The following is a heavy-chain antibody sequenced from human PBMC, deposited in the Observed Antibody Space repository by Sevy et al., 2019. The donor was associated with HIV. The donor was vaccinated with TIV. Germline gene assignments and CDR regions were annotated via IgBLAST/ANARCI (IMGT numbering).Heavy chain of an antibody. CDR1: GFIFSSFG. J-gene: IGHJ6*02. V-gene: IGHV3-30*02. CDR2: IHYKGSDK. Sequence: GGSLRLSCAASGFIFSSFGMHWIRQAPGKGLEWVAFIHYKGSDKYYADAVKGRYTISRDNSKNTVYLQMSSLRAEDTAVYYCAKDYSTGWYGYYYGMDVRGQRTTVTVSS. D-gene: IGHD6-19*01. CDR3: AKDYSTGWYGYYYGMDV.